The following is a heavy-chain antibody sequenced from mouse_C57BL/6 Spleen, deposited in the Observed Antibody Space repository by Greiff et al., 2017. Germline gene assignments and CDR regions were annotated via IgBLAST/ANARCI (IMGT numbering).Heavy chain of an antibody. CDR3: TSDYYGSSFFAY. V-gene: IGHV5-9-1*02. CDR2: ISSGGDYI. J-gene: IGHJ3*01. Sequence: EVNVVESGEGLVKPGGSLKLSCAASGFTFSSYAMSWVRQTPEKRLEWVAYISSGGDYIYYADTVKGRFTISRDNARNTLYLQMSSLKSEDTAMYYCTSDYYGSSFFAYWGQGTLVTVSA. D-gene: IGHD1-1*01. CDR1: GFTFSSYA.